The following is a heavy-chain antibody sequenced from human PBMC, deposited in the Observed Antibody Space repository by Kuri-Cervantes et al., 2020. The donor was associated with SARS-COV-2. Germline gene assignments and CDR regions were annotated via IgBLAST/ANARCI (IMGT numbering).Heavy chain of an antibody. D-gene: IGHD2-8*01. CDR1: GYTLNTFG. Sequence: ASVKVSCKASGYTLNTFGITWVRQAPGQGLEWMGRSSAYSDDTSSAEKFKGRVTMTQDTSTNTAHMEITDLRSDDTAIYFCVRVSSMYLPTYYFDFWGQGSLVTVSS. CDR2: SSAYSDDT. CDR3: VRVSSMYLPTYYFDF. J-gene: IGHJ4*02. V-gene: IGHV1-18*01.